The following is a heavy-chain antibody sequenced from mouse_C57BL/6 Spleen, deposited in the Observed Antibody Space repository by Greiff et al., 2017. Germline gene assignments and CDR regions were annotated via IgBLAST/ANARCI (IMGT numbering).Heavy chain of an antibody. V-gene: IGHV7-3*01. CDR3: ARCGSWDGSMDY. D-gene: IGHD4-1*01. CDR1: GFTFTDYY. Sequence: EVQVVESGGGLVQPGGSLSLSCAASGFTFTDYYMSWVRQPPGKALEWLGVIRNKANGYTTEYSASVKGRFTISRDNSQIILYLQMNALWAEDSATYYCARCGSWDGSMDYWGQGTSVTVSS. J-gene: IGHJ4*01. CDR2: IRNKANGYTT.